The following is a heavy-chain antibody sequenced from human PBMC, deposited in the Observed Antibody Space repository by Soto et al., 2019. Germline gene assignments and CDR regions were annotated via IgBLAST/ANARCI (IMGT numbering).Heavy chain of an antibody. CDR2: ISYDGSNK. V-gene: IGHV3-30*18. J-gene: IGHJ3*02. D-gene: IGHD1-26*01. CDR1: GFTSSSYG. CDR3: AKEEWEQEGDAFDI. Sequence: RLSCAASGFTSSSYGMHWVRQAPGKGLEWVAVISYDGSNKYYADSVKGRFTISRDNSKNTLYLQMNSLRAEDTAVYYCAKEEWEQEGDAFDIWGQGTMVTVSS.